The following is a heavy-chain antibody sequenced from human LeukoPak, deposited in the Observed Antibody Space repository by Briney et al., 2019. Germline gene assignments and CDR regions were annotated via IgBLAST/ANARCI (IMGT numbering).Heavy chain of an antibody. V-gene: IGHV3-74*01. CDR1: GFTFSSYA. CDR2: INSDGSST. Sequence: GGSLRLSCAASGFTFSSYAMSWVRQAPGRGLVWVSRINSDGSSTSYADSVKGRFAISRDNAKNTLYLQMNSLRAEDTAVYYCARVGGLSSSWYRYYYYYMDVWGKGTTVTISS. CDR3: ARVGGLSSSWYRYYYYYMDV. J-gene: IGHJ6*03. D-gene: IGHD6-13*01.